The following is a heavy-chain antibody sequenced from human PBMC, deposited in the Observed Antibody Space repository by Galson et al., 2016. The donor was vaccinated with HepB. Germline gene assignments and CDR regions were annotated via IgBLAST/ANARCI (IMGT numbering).Heavy chain of an antibody. CDR2: ISHSGGTT. J-gene: IGHJ4*02. V-gene: IGHV3-23*01. Sequence: LEWVSGISHSGGTTYYADSVKGRFTVSRDNSKNALYLQMSSLRAEDTAVYYCAKDLWVRQQLAYYFDYWGQGTLVTVSS. CDR3: AKDLWVRQQLAYYFDY. D-gene: IGHD6-13*01.